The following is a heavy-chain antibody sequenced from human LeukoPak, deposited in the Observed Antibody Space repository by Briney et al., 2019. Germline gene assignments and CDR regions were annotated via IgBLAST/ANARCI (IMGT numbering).Heavy chain of an antibody. Sequence: GGSLRLSCAASGFTFSSYAMHWVRQAPGKGLEWVAVISYDGSNKYYADSVKGRFTISRDNSKNTLYLQMNSLRAEDTAVYYCARDVRNYDILTGYSYWGQGTLVTVSS. D-gene: IGHD3-9*01. V-gene: IGHV3-30*04. CDR3: ARDVRNYDILTGYSY. J-gene: IGHJ4*02. CDR1: GFTFSSYA. CDR2: ISYDGSNK.